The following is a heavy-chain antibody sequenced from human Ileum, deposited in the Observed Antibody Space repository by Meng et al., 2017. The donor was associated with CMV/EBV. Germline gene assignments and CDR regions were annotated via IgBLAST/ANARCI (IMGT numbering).Heavy chain of an antibody. V-gene: IGHV3-15*01. CDR2: IKSKTDGGTT. D-gene: IGHD5-18*01. CDR3: ARGWTELWDHYFED. Sequence: GGSLRLSCAASGFTFSNAWMSWVRQAPGKGLEWVGRIKSKTDGGTTDYAAPVKGRFTISRDDSKNTLYPQMNSLKTEDTAVYYCARGWTELWDHYFEDWGQGTLVTVSS. J-gene: IGHJ4*02. CDR1: GFTFSNAW.